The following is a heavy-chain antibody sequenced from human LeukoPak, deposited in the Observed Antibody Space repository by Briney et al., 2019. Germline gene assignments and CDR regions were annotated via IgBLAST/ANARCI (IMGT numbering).Heavy chain of an antibody. CDR1: GYSISSGYY. CDR3: ASSIVVVIY. V-gene: IGHV4-38-2*02. J-gene: IGHJ4*02. Sequence: RPSETLSLTCTVSGYSISSGYYWGWIRQPPGKGLEWIGSIYHSGSTYYNPSLKSRVTISVDTSKNQSSLKLSSVTAADTAVYYCASSIVVVIYWGQGTLVTVSS. CDR2: IYHSGST. D-gene: IGHD3-22*01.